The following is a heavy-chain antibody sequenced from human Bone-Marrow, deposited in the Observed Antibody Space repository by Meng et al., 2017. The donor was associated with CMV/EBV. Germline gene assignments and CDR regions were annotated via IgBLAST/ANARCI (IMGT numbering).Heavy chain of an antibody. CDR3: ARARFLEWLFTDY. CDR2: TSYDGTTN. J-gene: IGHJ4*02. Sequence: GGSLRLSCKASGFSFTSHSFHWVRQAPGKGLEWVALTSYDGTTNFHADSVKGRFTVSRDNSKNMVYLQMSSLRADDSALYFCARARFLEWLFTDYWGQGTLVTV. D-gene: IGHD3-3*01. CDR1: GFSFTSHS. V-gene: IGHV3-30-3*01.